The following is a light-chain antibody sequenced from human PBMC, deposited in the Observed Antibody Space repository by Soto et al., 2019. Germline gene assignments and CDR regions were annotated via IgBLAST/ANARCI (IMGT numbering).Light chain of an antibody. CDR3: FSYARGTVV. CDR2: DVS. Sequence: QSALTQPRSVSGSPGQSFTISCTGTSSDVGGYNCVSWYQQHPGKAPKLMIYDVSKRTSGVPDRFSGSKSGSTASQNISGLQSEEYADYYCFSYARGTVVFSRGTKL. V-gene: IGLV2-11*01. J-gene: IGLJ2*01. CDR1: SSDVGGYNC.